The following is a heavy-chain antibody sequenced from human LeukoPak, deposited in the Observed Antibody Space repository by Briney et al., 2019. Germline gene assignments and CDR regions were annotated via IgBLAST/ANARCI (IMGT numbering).Heavy chain of an antibody. D-gene: IGHD3-22*01. CDR3: AREAADSSGYRPFDY. V-gene: IGHV4-4*07. J-gene: IGHJ4*02. Sequence: SETLSLTCTVSGGSISSYYWSWIRQPAGKGLGWVGRIYTSGSTNYNPSLNSRVAMSVDTSKTQFSLKLSSVTAADTAVYYCAREAADSSGYRPFDYWGQGTLVTVSS. CDR1: GGSISSYY. CDR2: IYTSGST.